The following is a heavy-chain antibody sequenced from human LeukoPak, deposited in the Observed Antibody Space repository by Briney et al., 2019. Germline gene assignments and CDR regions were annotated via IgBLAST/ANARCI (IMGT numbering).Heavy chain of an antibody. CDR3: ASESGYYYDSSGTSA. CDR2: ISGDGGST. CDR1: GFTFDDYA. V-gene: IGHV3-43*02. D-gene: IGHD3-22*01. Sequence: GGSLRLSCAASGFTFDDYAMHWVRQAPGKGLEWVSLISGDGGSTYYADSVKGRFTISRDNSKNSLYLQMNSLRTEDTALYYCASESGYYYDSSGTSARGQGTLVTVSS. J-gene: IGHJ4*02.